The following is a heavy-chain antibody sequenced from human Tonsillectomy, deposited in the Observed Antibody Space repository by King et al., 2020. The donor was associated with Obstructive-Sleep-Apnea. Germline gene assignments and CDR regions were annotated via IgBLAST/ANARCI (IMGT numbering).Heavy chain of an antibody. V-gene: IGHV4-31*03. D-gene: IGHD3-22*01. CDR1: GGSISSGGYY. J-gene: IGHJ5*02. CDR3: SRLHDISCYYVTDP. CDR2: IYYSGST. Sequence: LQLQESGPGLVKPSQTLSLTCNVSGGSISSGGYYWSWIRQHPGQGLEWIGYIYYSGSTYYNPSLKSRVTISVDTSKNQFSLKLSSVTAADTAVYYCSRLHDISCYYVTDPWGKGTLVTVSS.